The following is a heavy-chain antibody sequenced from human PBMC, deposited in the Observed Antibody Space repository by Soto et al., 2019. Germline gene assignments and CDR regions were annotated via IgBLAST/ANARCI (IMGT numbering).Heavy chain of an antibody. J-gene: IGHJ4*02. CDR2: ISSSGSTI. D-gene: IGHD6-19*01. CDR3: ARSVEWLASFDY. CDR1: GFTFSSYA. V-gene: IGHV3-48*04. Sequence: HPGGSLRLSCAASGFTFSSYAMSWVRQAPGKGLEWVSYISSSGSTIYYADSVKGRFTISRDNAKNSLYLQMNSLRAEDTAVYYCARSVEWLASFDYWGQGTLVTVSS.